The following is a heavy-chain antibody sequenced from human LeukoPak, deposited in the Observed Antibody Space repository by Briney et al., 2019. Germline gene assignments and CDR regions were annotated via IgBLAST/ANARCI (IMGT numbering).Heavy chain of an antibody. V-gene: IGHV1-69*13. CDR3: ASPLWFGELYY. Sequence: GASVMVSCKASGGTFSSYAISWVRQAPGQGLEWMGGIIPIFGTANYAQKFQGRVTITADESTSTAYMELSSLRSEDTAVYYCASPLWFGELYYWGQGTLVTVSS. D-gene: IGHD3-10*01. J-gene: IGHJ4*02. CDR1: GGTFSSYA. CDR2: IIPIFGTA.